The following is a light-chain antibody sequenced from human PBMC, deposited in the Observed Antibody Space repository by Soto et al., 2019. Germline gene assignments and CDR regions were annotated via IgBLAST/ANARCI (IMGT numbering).Light chain of an antibody. CDR2: TAS. CDR3: QWCYIFPYT. V-gene: IGKV1-5*03. J-gene: IGKJ2*01. Sequence: DIQLTQSPSTLSASVGDRVTITCRASQSIGSWLAWYQQTPGQAPKLLIYTASHLHSGVPSRFSGSGFGTEFTLTISSLQPDDFATYYCQWCYIFPYTFGQGTKVDI. CDR1: QSIGSW.